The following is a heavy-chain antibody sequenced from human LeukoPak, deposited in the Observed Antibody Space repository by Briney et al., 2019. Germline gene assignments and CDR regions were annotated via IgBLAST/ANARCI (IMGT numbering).Heavy chain of an antibody. CDR2: IHYSGST. D-gene: IGHD3-22*01. J-gene: IGHJ4*02. V-gene: IGHV4-61*01. CDR1: GGSVSSGSYY. CDR3: AREGRDYYDSSGYYHFDY. Sequence: SSETLSLTCTVSGGSVSSGSYYWSWIRQPPGKGLEWIGYIHYSGSTNYNPSLKSRVTISVDTSKNQFSLKLSSVTAADTAVYYCAREGRDYYDSSGYYHFDYWGQGTLVTASS.